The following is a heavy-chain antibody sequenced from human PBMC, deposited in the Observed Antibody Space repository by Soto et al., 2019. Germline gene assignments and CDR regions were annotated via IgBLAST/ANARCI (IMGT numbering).Heavy chain of an antibody. CDR1: GFSIKNCA. CDR3: AKDQVEYCSAASCFGAFDY. CDR2: ISGSGATI. J-gene: IGHJ4*02. Sequence: GGSLRLSCGASGFSIKNCAMSWVRQAPGKGLEWVSVISGSGATIYYAGSVKGRFSISRDSLKNTVYLQMNSLRPEDTAVYYCAKDQVEYCSAASCFGAFDYWGQGTLVTVSS. V-gene: IGHV3-23*01. D-gene: IGHD2-2*01.